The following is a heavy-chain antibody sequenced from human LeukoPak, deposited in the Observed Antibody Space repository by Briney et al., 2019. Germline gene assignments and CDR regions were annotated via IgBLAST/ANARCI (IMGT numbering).Heavy chain of an antibody. CDR1: GITLSNYG. CDR2: ISDSGGRT. D-gene: IGHD3-22*01. CDR3: EKRGVVIRVILVGFHKEAYYFDS. J-gene: IGHJ4*02. V-gene: IGHV3-23*01. Sequence: PGGSLRLSCAVSGITLSNYGMSWVRQAPGKGLEWVAGISDSGGRTNYADSVKGRFTIPRDNPKNTLYLQMNSLRAEDTAVYFCEKRGVVIRVILVGFHKEAYYFDSWGQEALVTVSS.